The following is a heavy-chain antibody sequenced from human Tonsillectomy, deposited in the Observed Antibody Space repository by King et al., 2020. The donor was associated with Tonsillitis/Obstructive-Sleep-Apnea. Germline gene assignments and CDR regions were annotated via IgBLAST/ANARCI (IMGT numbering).Heavy chain of an antibody. D-gene: IGHD2-21*01. V-gene: IGHV5-51*01. CDR3: ARQAYCGGDCDDFDY. Sequence: AQLVQSGAEVKKPGESLKISCKGSGYSFTSYWIGWVRQMPGKGLEWMGIIYLGDSDTRYSPSFQGQVTISADKSISTAYLQWSSLKASDTAMYYCARQAYCGGDCDDFDYWGQGTLVTVSS. CDR2: IYLGDSDT. J-gene: IGHJ4*02. CDR1: GYSFTSYW.